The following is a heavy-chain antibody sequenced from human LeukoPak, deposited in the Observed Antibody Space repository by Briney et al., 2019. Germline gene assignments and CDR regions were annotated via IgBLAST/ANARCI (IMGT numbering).Heavy chain of an antibody. CDR1: GFTVSSNY. D-gene: IGHD4-17*01. J-gene: IGHJ5*02. V-gene: IGHV3-66*01. CDR3: ARDVRAYGDYPS. Sequence: GGSLRLSCAASGFTVSSNYMSWVRQAPGKGLEWVSVIYSGGSTYYADSVKGRFTISRDNSKNTLYLQVNSLRAEDTAVYYCARDVRAYGDYPSWGQGTLVTVSS. CDR2: IYSGGST.